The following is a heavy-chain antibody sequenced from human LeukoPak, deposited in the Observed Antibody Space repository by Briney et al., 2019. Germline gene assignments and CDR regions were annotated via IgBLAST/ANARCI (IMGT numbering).Heavy chain of an antibody. CDR1: GFIFSDHY. V-gene: IGHV3-72*01. D-gene: IGHD6-13*01. CDR2: IRNKANSYTI. Sequence: PGGSLRLSCAASGFIFSDHYMDWVRQAPGKGLEWVGRIRNKANSYTIEYAASVKGRFTISRDDSKNSLYLQMNSLKIEDTAVYYCASSRIYSSSWFLSYWGQGTLVTVSP. J-gene: IGHJ4*02. CDR3: ASSRIYSSSWFLSY.